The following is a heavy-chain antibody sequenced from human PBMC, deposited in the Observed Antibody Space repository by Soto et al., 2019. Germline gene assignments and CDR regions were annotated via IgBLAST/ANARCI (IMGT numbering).Heavy chain of an antibody. Sequence: EVQLFESGGDLVQPGGSLRLSCAASGFTFSKFVMRWFRQTPGKGLEWVSTITETGGDTYYTDSVKGRFTISRDNSKNTLYLQMTSLRAEDTALYYCTKASPDRHHMDVWGQGTTVTVSS. CDR3: TKASPDRHHMDV. CDR1: GFTFSKFV. CDR2: ITETGGDT. V-gene: IGHV3-23*01. J-gene: IGHJ6*02.